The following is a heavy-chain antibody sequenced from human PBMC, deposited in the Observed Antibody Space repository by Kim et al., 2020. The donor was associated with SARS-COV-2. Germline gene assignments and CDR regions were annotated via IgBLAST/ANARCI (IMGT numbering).Heavy chain of an antibody. Sequence: ASVKVSCKASGYTFTSYYMHWVRQAPGQGLEWMGIINPSGGSTSYAQKFQGRVTMTRDTSTSTVYMELSSLRSEDTAVYYCARDTGGSSGSPVYYFDYWGQGTLVTVSS. V-gene: IGHV1-46*01. D-gene: IGHD3-22*01. CDR3: ARDTGGSSGSPVYYFDY. CDR1: GYTFTSYY. J-gene: IGHJ4*02. CDR2: INPSGGST.